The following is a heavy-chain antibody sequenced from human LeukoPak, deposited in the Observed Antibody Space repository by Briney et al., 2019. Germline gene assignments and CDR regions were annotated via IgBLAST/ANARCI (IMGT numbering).Heavy chain of an antibody. J-gene: IGHJ4*02. CDR2: IYYSGGT. D-gene: IGHD6-13*01. Sequence: SETLSLTCTVSGGSISTYYWNCIRQPPGKGLEWIGYIYYSGGTNYTPSLKSRVTISVDTSKNQFSLQLSSVTAADTAVYYCARGVYIAAAQDGFWGQGTLVTVSS. V-gene: IGHV4-59*01. CDR3: ARGVYIAAAQDGF. CDR1: GGSISTYY.